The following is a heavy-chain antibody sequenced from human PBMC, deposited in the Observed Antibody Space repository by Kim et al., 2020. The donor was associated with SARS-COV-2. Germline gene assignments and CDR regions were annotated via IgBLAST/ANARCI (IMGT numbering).Heavy chain of an antibody. V-gene: IGHV4-59*09. CDR3: ARGGSGPNWFDP. J-gene: IGHJ5*02. D-gene: IGHD3-10*01. Sequence: HYNHSLQSRVTISLDTSKNQFSLKLSSVTAADTAVYYCARGGSGPNWFDPWGQGTLVTVSS.